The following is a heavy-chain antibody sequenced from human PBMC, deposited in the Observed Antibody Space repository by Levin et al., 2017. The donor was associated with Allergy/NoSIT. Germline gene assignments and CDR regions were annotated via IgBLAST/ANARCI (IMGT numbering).Heavy chain of an antibody. Sequence: LAGGSLRLSCAASGFTFSSYAMHWVRQAPGKGLEWVAVISYDGSNKYYADSVKGRFTISRDNSKNTLYLQMNSLRAEDTAVYYCARGWGGYSASYFDYWGQGTLVTVSS. CDR2: ISYDGSNK. D-gene: IGHD5-12*01. V-gene: IGHV3-30-3*01. J-gene: IGHJ4*02. CDR1: GFTFSSYA. CDR3: ARGWGGYSASYFDY.